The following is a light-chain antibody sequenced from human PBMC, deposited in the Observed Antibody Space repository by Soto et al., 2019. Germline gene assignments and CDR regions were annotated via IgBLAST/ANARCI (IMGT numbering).Light chain of an antibody. V-gene: IGKV1-39*01. J-gene: IGKJ1*01. CDR3: QQRYSSPPWT. CDR2: AAS. CDR1: QSIDTY. Sequence: DIQLTQSPSSLSASVGDRVTITCRASQSIDTYLTWYQQKPGKAPNLLIYAASSLQSGVPSRFSGSGSGTDFTLTISSLQPEDFATYYCQQRYSSPPWTFGQGTKVEI.